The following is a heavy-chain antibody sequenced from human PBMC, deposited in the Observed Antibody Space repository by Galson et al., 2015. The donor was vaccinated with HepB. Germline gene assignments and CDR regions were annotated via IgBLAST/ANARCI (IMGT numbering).Heavy chain of an antibody. CDR2: IYYSGST. CDR3: ARSDIVVVPAAPGY. J-gene: IGHJ4*02. CDR1: GGSISSSSYY. V-gene: IGHV4-39*07. Sequence: SETLSLTCTVSGGSISSSSYYWGWIRQPPGKGLEWIGSIYYSGSTYYNPSLKSRVTISVDTSKNQFSLKLSSVTAADTAVYYCARSDIVVVPAAPGYWGQGTLVTVSS. D-gene: IGHD2-2*01.